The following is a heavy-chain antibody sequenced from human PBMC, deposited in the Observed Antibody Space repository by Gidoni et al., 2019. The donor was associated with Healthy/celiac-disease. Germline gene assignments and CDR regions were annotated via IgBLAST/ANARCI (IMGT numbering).Heavy chain of an antibody. J-gene: IGHJ4*02. D-gene: IGHD2-15*01. Sequence: QVQLVESGGGVVQPGRSLRLSCAASGFTFSSYGMHWVRQAPGKGLEWVAVIWYDGSNKYYADSVKGRFTISRDNSKNTLYLQMNSLRAEDTAVYYCATKSDCSGGSCHILWGQGTLVTVSS. CDR2: IWYDGSNK. CDR1: GFTFSSYG. CDR3: ATKSDCSGGSCHIL. V-gene: IGHV3-33*01.